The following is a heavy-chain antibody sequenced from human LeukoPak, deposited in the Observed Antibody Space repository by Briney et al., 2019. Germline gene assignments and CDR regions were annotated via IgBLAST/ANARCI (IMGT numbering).Heavy chain of an antibody. V-gene: IGHV1-69*06. CDR1: GGTFSSYA. Sequence: ASVKVSCKASGGTFSSYAISWVRQAPGQGLEWMGGIIPIFGTANYAQKFQGRVTITADKSTSTAYMELSSLRSEDTAVYYCARPGTTVTTYDAFDIWGQGTMVTVSS. CDR2: IIPIFGTA. J-gene: IGHJ3*02. D-gene: IGHD4-17*01. CDR3: ARPGTTVTTYDAFDI.